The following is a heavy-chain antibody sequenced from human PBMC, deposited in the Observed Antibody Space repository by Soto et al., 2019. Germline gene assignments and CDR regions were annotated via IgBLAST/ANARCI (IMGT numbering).Heavy chain of an antibody. J-gene: IGHJ4*02. CDR3: AKDEGAEDDIFTGYPLFDY. CDR1: GFNFRSYG. CDR2: ISYDGSAK. D-gene: IGHD3-9*01. Sequence: QVQLVESGGGVVQPGRSLRLSCAASGFNFRSYGMHWVRQAPGKGLEWVAVISYDGSAKWYVDSVKGRFTISRDTSKNILYLQMNSLRAEDTAVYYCAKDEGAEDDIFTGYPLFDYRGQGILVTVSS. V-gene: IGHV3-30*18.